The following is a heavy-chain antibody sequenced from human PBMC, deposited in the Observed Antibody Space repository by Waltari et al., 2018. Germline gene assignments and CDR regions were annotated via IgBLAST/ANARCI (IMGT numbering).Heavy chain of an antibody. D-gene: IGHD3-3*01. J-gene: IGHJ3*02. Sequence: QVQLQESGPGLVKPSETLSLTCTVSGGSISSYYWRWIRPPAGKGLEWIGRIYTSGSTNYNPSLKSRVTMSVDTSKNQFSLKLSSVTAADTAVYYCARAPRDDYDFWSGYSGSGHDAFDIWGQGTMVTVSS. CDR1: GGSISSYY. CDR3: ARAPRDDYDFWSGYSGSGHDAFDI. V-gene: IGHV4-4*07. CDR2: IYTSGST.